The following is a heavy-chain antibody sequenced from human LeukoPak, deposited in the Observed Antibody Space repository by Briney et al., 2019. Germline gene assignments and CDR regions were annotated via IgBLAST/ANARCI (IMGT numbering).Heavy chain of an antibody. J-gene: IGHJ5*02. V-gene: IGHV4-34*01. CDR2: INHSGST. D-gene: IGHD5-18*01. CDR1: GGSFSGYY. CDR3: ARTRGYSYGPRGWFDP. Sequence: SETLSLTCAVCGGSFSGYYWSWIRQPPGKGLEWIGEINHSGSTNYNPSLKSRVTISVDTSKNQFSLKLSSVTAADTAVYYCARTRGYSYGPRGWFDPWGQGTLVTVSS.